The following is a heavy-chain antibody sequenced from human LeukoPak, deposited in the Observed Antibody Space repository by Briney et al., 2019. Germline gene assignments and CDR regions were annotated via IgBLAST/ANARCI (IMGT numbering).Heavy chain of an antibody. CDR1: GITLSNYG. V-gene: IGHV3-23*01. J-gene: IGHJ4*02. Sequence: GGSLRLSCAVSGITLSNYGMSWVRQAPGKGLEWVAGIGASGGGTNYADSVKGRSTISRDNPKNTLYLQMSSLRAEDTAVYFCAKRGVVIRVILVGFHKEAYYFDSWGQGALVTVSS. D-gene: IGHD3-10*01. CDR2: IGASGGGT. CDR3: AKRGVVIRVILVGFHKEAYYFDS.